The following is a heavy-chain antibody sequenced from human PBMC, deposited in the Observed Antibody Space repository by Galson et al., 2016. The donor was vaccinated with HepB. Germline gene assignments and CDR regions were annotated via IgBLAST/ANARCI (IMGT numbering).Heavy chain of an antibody. Sequence: PRLSCAASGFNLSDYYMNWIRQAPGKGLEWVSYLSRSGDSMRYAVAVRGRFTISRDNVKKSLYLQMNSLRGEDTAVYYCAIVPVASEYYDWGQGTLVTVSS. CDR2: LSRSGDSM. CDR1: GFNLSDYY. CDR3: AIVPVASEYYD. J-gene: IGHJ4*02. V-gene: IGHV3-11*01. D-gene: IGHD2-2*01.